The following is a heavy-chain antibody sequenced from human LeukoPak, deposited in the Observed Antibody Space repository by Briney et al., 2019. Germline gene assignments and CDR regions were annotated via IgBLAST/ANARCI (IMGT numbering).Heavy chain of an antibody. CDR3: AKGSKLGPGGTFDY. CDR2: ISASGGST. Sequence: GGSLRLSCAASGFTFSSFAMNWVRLAPGKGLAWVSAISASGGSTYYADSVKGRFTISRDNSKNTLYLQMNSLRAEDTAVYYCAKGSKLGPGGTFDYWGQGTLVTVSS. D-gene: IGHD6-13*01. J-gene: IGHJ4*02. V-gene: IGHV3-23*01. CDR1: GFTFSSFA.